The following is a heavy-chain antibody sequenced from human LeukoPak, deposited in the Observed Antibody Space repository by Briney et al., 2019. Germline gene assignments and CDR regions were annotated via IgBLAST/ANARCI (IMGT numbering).Heavy chain of an antibody. Sequence: PGGSLRLSCAASGFTVSSYSMSWVRHAPGTGLGLVSHIKQDGSEKYYVDSVKCQFTISRENAKNSLYLQMNSLRAEDTAVYYCARGPRIAAAGRRGWFDPWGQGTLVTVSS. CDR3: ARGPRIAAAGRRGWFDP. D-gene: IGHD6-13*01. CDR2: IKQDGSEK. CDR1: GFTVSSYS. V-gene: IGHV3-7*01. J-gene: IGHJ5*02.